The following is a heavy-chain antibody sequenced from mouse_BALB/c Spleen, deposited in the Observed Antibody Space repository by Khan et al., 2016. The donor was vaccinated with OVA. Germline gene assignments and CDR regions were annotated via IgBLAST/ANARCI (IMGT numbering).Heavy chain of an antibody. J-gene: IGHJ4*01. Sequence: DLVKPGASVKLSCKASGYTFTSYWINWIKQRPGQGLEWIGRIGPGSSNTYYNEMFKGKATLTVDTSSSTAYIQLSSLSSEDSADYFCARWNYYGRSCYAMDYWGQGTSVTVSS. CDR3: ARWNYYGRSCYAMDY. D-gene: IGHD1-1*01. CDR2: IGPGSSNT. CDR1: GYTFTSYW. V-gene: IGHV1S41*01.